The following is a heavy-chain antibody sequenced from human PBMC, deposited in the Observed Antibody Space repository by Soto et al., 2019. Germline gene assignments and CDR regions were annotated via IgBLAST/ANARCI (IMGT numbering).Heavy chain of an antibody. D-gene: IGHD4-17*01. V-gene: IGHV2-5*01. J-gene: IGHJ3*02. Sequence: QITLKESGPTLVKPTQTLTLTCTASGLSFGTSGVGVGCIRQPPVKALEWLALIYWNDDQRYSPALKSSLTITKDTSKNQVVLTMTNVDPVDTATYYCASMTTVATAAFDIWGQGIMVTVPS. CDR1: GLSFGTSGVG. CDR2: IYWNDDQ. CDR3: ASMTTVATAAFDI.